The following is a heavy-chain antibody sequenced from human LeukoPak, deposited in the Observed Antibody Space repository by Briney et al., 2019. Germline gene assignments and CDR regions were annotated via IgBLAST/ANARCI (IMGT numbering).Heavy chain of an antibody. CDR3: AKYDYGDYDYFDY. D-gene: IGHD4-17*01. Sequence: GGSLRLSCAASGFTFSNYWMHWVRQAPGKGLVWVSRVNSDGSTTNYADSVKGRFTISRDNSKNTLYLQMNSLRAEDTAVYYCAKYDYGDYDYFDYWGQGTLVTVSS. V-gene: IGHV3-74*01. CDR1: GFTFSNYW. J-gene: IGHJ4*02. CDR2: VNSDGSTT.